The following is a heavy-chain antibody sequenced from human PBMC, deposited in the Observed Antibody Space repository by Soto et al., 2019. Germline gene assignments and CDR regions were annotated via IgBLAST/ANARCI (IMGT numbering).Heavy chain of an antibody. J-gene: IGHJ5*02. CDR1: GGTFSSYA. CDR3: ARDLGYCSGGSCYVFDP. CDR2: INPNSGGT. Sequence: ASVKVSCKASGGTFSSYAISWVRQAPGQGLEWMGWINPNSGGTNYAQKFQGWVTMTRDTSISTAYMELSRLRSDDTAVYYCARDLGYCSGGSCYVFDPWGQGTLVTVSS. D-gene: IGHD2-15*01. V-gene: IGHV1-2*04.